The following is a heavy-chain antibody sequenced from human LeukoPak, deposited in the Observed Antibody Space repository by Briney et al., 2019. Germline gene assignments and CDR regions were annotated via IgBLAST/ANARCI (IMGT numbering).Heavy chain of an antibody. D-gene: IGHD3-22*01. Sequence: ASVKVSCKASGGTFSSYAISWVRQAPGQGLEWMGRIIPIFGIANYAQKFQGRVTITADKSTSTAYMELSSLRAEDTALYYCAKGRGYYYDTSGYCLDYWGQGTLVTVSS. CDR3: AKGRGYYYDTSGYCLDY. V-gene: IGHV1-69*04. CDR2: IIPIFGIA. J-gene: IGHJ4*02. CDR1: GGTFSSYA.